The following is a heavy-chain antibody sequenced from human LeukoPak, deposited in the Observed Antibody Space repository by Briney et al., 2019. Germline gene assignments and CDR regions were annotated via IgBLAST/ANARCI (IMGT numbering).Heavy chain of an antibody. CDR2: IYHSGST. Sequence: PSETLSLTCTVSGYSISSGYYWGWIRQPPGKGLEWIGSIYHSGSTYYNPSLKSRVTISVDTSKNQFSLKLSSVTAADTAVYYCYYYDSSGYSPDYWGQGTLVTVSS. CDR3: YYYDSSGYSPDY. J-gene: IGHJ4*02. CDR1: GYSISSGYY. V-gene: IGHV4-38-2*02. D-gene: IGHD3-22*01.